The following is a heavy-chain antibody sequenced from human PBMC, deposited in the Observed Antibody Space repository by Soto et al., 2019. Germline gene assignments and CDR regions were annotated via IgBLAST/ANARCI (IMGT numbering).Heavy chain of an antibody. V-gene: IGHV3-66*01. CDR1: GFTVSSNY. CDR3: ARDPKYYYDSSGYYYYYGMDV. Sequence: GGSLRLSCAASGFTVSSNYMSWVRQAPGKGLEWVSVIYSGGSTYYADSVKGRFTISRDNSKNALYLQMNSLRAEDTAVYYCARDPKYYYDSSGYYYYYGMDVWGQGTTVTVS. J-gene: IGHJ6*02. D-gene: IGHD3-22*01. CDR2: IYSGGST.